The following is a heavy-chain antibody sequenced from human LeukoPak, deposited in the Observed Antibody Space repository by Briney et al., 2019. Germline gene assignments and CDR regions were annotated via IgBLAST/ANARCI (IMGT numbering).Heavy chain of an antibody. V-gene: IGHV3-74*01. J-gene: IGHJ4*02. CDR3: ARGPNSNWSGLDF. D-gene: IGHD6-6*01. CDR2: ISPTGSTT. Sequence: GGSLRLSCTASGFAFSGHWMHWARQLPGKGLVWVSRISPTGSTTSYADSVKGRFTVSRDNAKNALYLQVNNLRAEDTAVYYCARGPNSNWSGLDFWGQGTLLTVSS. CDR1: GFAFSGHW.